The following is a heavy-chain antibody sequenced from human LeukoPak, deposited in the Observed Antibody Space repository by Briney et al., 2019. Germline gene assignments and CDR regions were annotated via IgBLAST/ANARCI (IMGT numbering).Heavy chain of an antibody. D-gene: IGHD3-22*01. CDR3: ARAGYYDSSGYRRPLDY. Sequence: PSQTLSLTCTVSGGSISSGDYYWSWIRQPPGKGLAWIGYIYYSGSTYYNPSLKSRVTISVDTSKNQFSLKLSSVTAADTAVYYCARAGYYDSSGYRRPLDYWGQGTLVTVSS. V-gene: IGHV4-30-4*01. CDR1: GGSISSGDYY. J-gene: IGHJ4*02. CDR2: IYYSGST.